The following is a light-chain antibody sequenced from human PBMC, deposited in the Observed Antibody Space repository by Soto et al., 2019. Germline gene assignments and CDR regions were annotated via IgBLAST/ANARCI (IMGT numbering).Light chain of an antibody. CDR2: DAS. V-gene: IGKV3-20*01. J-gene: IGKJ4*01. CDR1: QSVSSSY. Sequence: EIELPQSPGPLSLSPGERATLSCRASQSVSSSYLAWYQQNPGQAPRLLIYDASSRATGIPDRFSGSGSGTDFTLTISRLQPEDFAVYYCQQYASSPLTFGGGTKVEL. CDR3: QQYASSPLT.